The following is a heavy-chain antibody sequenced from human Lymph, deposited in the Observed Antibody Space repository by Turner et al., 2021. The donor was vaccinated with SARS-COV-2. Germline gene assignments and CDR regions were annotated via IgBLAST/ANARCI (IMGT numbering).Heavy chain of an antibody. J-gene: IGHJ3*02. V-gene: IGHV1-69*01. CDR3: ARDTAVAGTLGAFDI. D-gene: IGHD6-19*01. CDR2: IIPIFGTA. CDR1: GGTFSSYA. Sequence: QVQLVQSGAEVKKPGSSVKVSCKPSGGTFSSYAISWVRQAPGQGLEWMGGIIPIFGTANYAQKFQDGVTITADESTSTAYMELSSLRYEDTAVYYCARDTAVAGTLGAFDIWGQGTMVTVSS.